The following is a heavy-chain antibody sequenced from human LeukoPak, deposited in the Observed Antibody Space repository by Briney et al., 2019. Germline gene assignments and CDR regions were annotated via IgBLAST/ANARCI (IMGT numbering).Heavy chain of an antibody. Sequence: SQTLSLTCTVSGGPISSGDYYWSWIRQPPGKGLEWIGYIYYSGSTYYNPSLKSRVTISVDTSKNQFSLKLSSVTAADTAVYYCARGSAYDSLTGYYRKSYYFDYWGQGTLVTVSS. CDR1: GGPISSGDYY. V-gene: IGHV4-30-4*01. J-gene: IGHJ4*02. D-gene: IGHD3-9*01. CDR2: IYYSGST. CDR3: ARGSAYDSLTGYYRKSYYFDY.